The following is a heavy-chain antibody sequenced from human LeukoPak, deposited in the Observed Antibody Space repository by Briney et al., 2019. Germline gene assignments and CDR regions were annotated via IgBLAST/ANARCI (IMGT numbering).Heavy chain of an antibody. V-gene: IGHV4-30-2*01. J-gene: IGHJ4*02. CDR3: ARDGGDILTGDYFDY. CDR2: IYHSGST. Sequence: SETLSLTCAVSGGSISSGGYSWSWIRQPTGKGLEWIGYIYHSGSTYYNPSLKSRVTISVDRSKNQFSLKLSSVTAADTAVYYCARDGGDILTGDYFDYWGQGTLVTVSS. D-gene: IGHD3-9*01. CDR1: GGSISSGGYS.